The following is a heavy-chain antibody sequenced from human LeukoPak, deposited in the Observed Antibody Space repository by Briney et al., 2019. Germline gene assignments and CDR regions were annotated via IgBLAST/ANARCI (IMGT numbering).Heavy chain of an antibody. Sequence: GGSLRLSCAASGFTLSSYWMHWVRQAPEKGLEWVSAISGSGGSTYYADSVKGRFTISRDNSKNTLYLQMNSLRAEDTAVYYCAKDRRGVTMIVVVRKGWYFDLWGRGTLVTVSS. D-gene: IGHD3-22*01. V-gene: IGHV3-23*01. J-gene: IGHJ2*01. CDR3: AKDRRGVTMIVVVRKGWYFDL. CDR1: GFTLSSYW. CDR2: ISGSGGST.